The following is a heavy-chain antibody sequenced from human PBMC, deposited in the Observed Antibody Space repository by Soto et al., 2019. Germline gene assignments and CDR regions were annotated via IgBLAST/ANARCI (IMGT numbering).Heavy chain of an antibody. Sequence: QVQLVESGGGVVQPGRSPRLSCAASGFTFSSYAMHWVRQAPGKGLEWVAVISYDGSNKYYADSVKGRFTISRDNSKNTLYLQMNSLRAEDTAVYYCASYDSTTTDAFDIWGQGTMVTVSS. V-gene: IGHV3-30-3*01. CDR3: ASYDSTTTDAFDI. D-gene: IGHD3-22*01. J-gene: IGHJ3*02. CDR1: GFTFSSYA. CDR2: ISYDGSNK.